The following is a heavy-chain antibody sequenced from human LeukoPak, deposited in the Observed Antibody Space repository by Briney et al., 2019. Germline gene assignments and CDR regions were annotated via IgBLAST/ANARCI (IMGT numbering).Heavy chain of an antibody. CDR3: AKCSVMATRAGDNYYYGMDV. Sequence: GGSLRLSCAASGFTFSSYGMHWVRQAPGKGLEWVAVVSIDGSNHYYADSVKGRFTVSRDNSENTLYLQMNDLRAEDTAVYPCAKCSVMATRAGDNYYYGMDVWGQGTTVTVSS. CDR1: GFTFSSYG. CDR2: VSIDGSNH. J-gene: IGHJ6*02. D-gene: IGHD2-21*01. V-gene: IGHV3-30*18.